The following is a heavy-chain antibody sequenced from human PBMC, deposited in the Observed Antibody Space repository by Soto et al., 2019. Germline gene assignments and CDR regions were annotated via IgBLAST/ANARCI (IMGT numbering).Heavy chain of an antibody. D-gene: IGHD2-15*01. CDR3: ARVYCSGGGCYGIDY. J-gene: IGHJ4*02. Sequence: QVQLVQSGAEVKKHGASVKISCKASGDTFTSYYMHWVRQAPGQGLEWMGIINPSGDTSYAQKFQGIVTMIRDTSTSTVYMELSSLRSEDTAVYYCARVYCSGGGCYGIDYWGQGTLATVSS. V-gene: IGHV1-46*01. CDR2: INPSGDT. CDR1: GDTFTSYY.